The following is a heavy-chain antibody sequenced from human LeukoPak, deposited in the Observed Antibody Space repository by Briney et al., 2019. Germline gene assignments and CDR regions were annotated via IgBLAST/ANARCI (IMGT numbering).Heavy chain of an antibody. J-gene: IGHJ6*03. V-gene: IGHV4-59*11. CDR3: AKGEYSRTSYYHYYMDV. D-gene: IGHD6-6*01. CDR1: GGSISSHD. Sequence: SETLSLTCTVSGGSISSHDWSWIRQSPGKGLEWIGYSHYSGDTSYNPSLKNRVTISLDTSKNQFSLGLTSVTAADTAVYFCAKGEYSRTSYYHYYMDVWGKGTTVTVSS. CDR2: SHYSGDT.